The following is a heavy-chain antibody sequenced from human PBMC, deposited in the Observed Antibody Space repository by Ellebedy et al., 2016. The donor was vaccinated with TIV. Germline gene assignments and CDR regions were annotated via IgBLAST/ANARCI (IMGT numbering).Heavy chain of an antibody. J-gene: IGHJ4*02. D-gene: IGHD3-10*01. V-gene: IGHV3-30*18. CDR3: AKEVRITMVRGPRGDFDY. CDR2: ISYDGSNK. CDR1: GFTFSSYG. Sequence: GGSLRLSXAASGFTFSSYGMHWVRQAPGKGLEWVAVISYDGSNKYYADSVKGRFTISRDNSKNTLYLQMNSLRAEDTAVYYCAKEVRITMVRGPRGDFDYWGQGTLVTVSS.